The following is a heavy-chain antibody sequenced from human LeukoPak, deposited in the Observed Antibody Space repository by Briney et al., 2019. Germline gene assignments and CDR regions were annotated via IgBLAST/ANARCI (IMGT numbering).Heavy chain of an antibody. CDR1: GGSISSSNW. Sequence: PSGTLSLTCAVSGGSISSSNWWSWVRQPPGKGLEWIGEIYHSGSTNYNPSLNSRVTISVDKSKNQFSLKLSSVTAADTAVYYCAREGSGYDGNWFDPWGQGTLVTVSS. D-gene: IGHD5-12*01. J-gene: IGHJ5*02. CDR3: AREGSGYDGNWFDP. V-gene: IGHV4-4*02. CDR2: IYHSGST.